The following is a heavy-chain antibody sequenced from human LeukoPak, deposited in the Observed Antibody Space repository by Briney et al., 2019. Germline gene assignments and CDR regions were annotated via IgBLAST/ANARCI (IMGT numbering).Heavy chain of an antibody. CDR3: ARGSGSSWYHMGDWGDYFDY. D-gene: IGHD6-13*01. CDR1: GGSISSGSYY. J-gene: IGHJ4*02. Sequence: SQTMSLTCTVSGGSISSGSYYWSWIRQPAGKGLEWIGRIYTSGSANYNPSLKSRVTISVDTSKNQFSLKLSSVTAADTAVYYCARGSGSSWYHMGDWGDYFDYWGQGTLVTVSS. V-gene: IGHV4-61*02. CDR2: IYTSGSA.